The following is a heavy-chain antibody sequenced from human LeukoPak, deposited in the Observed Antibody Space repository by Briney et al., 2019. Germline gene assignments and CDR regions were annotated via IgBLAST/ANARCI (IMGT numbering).Heavy chain of an antibody. CDR2: GYYSGST. V-gene: IGHV4-59*01. CDR1: GGSINSYF. CDR3: ARFIQDNNWYSSFDY. Sequence: SETLSLTCTVSGGSINSYFWSWMRQSPGKGLEWIAYGYYSGSTKYNPSLKSRVTISVDTSKNQFSLKLTSATAADTAVYYCARFIQDNNWYSSFDYWGQGVLVTVSS. J-gene: IGHJ4*02. D-gene: IGHD1-1*01.